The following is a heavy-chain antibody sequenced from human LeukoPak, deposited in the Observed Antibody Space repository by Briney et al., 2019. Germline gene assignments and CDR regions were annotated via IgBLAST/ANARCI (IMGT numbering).Heavy chain of an antibody. V-gene: IGHV4-34*01. D-gene: IGHD3-22*01. CDR3: ARDLNYYDSSGYYSGAFDI. Sequence: PSETLSLTCAVYGGSFSGYYWSWIRQPPGKGLEWIGEINHSGSTNYNPSLKSRVTISVDTSKNQFSLKLSSVTAADTAVYYCARDLNYYDSSGYYSGAFDIWGQGTMVTVSS. J-gene: IGHJ3*02. CDR1: GGSFSGYY. CDR2: INHSGST.